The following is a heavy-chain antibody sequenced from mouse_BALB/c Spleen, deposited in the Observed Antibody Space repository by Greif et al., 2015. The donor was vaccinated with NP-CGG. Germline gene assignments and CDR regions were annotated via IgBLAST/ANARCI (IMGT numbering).Heavy chain of an antibody. J-gene: IGHJ2*01. Sequence: VQLQQSGAELARPGASVKLSCKASGYTFTGYWMQWVKQRPGQGLEWIGAIYPGDGDTRYTQKFKGKATLTADKSSSTAYMQLSSLASEDSAVYYCAREDRGGLDYWGQGTTLTVSS. CDR2: IYPGDGDT. CDR1: GYTFTGYW. V-gene: IGHV1-87*01. CDR3: AREDRGGLDY.